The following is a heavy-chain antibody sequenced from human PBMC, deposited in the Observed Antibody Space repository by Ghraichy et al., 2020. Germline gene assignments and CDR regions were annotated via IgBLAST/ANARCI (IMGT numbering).Heavy chain of an antibody. D-gene: IGHD3-10*01. J-gene: IGHJ3*01. CDR3: ARDRGASTWGDAFDL. V-gene: IGHV4-30-2*06. CDR2: IYQSGST. Sequence: SQTLSLTCAVSSASIRGGYSWSWIRQFPGKGLEWVGFIYQSGSTYYNPFLKSRVTMSIDRSKNELSLTLDSVTAADTAVYYCARDRGASTWGDAFDLWGQGTVVAVSS. CDR1: SASIRGGYS.